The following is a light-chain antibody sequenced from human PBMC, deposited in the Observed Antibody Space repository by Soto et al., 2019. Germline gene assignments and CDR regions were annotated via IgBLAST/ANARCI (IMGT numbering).Light chain of an antibody. CDR3: GTWDSSLSAYV. CDR2: DNN. Sequence: QSVLTQPPSVSAAPGQKVTISCSGSSSNIGNNYVSWYQHLPGTAPKLLIFDNNKRPSGIPDRFSGSKSGTSATLGITGLQTGDEADYYCGTWDSSLSAYVFGTETKVTV. CDR1: SSNIGNNY. J-gene: IGLJ1*01. V-gene: IGLV1-51*01.